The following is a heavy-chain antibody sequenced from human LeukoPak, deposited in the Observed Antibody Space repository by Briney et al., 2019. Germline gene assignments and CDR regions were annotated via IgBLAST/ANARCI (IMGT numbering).Heavy chain of an antibody. CDR3: ARDLALRDSGGYYYFEPGYDAFDI. V-gene: IGHV3-33*01. D-gene: IGHD3-22*01. Sequence: PGRSLRLSCAASGFTFSSYGMHWVRQAPGKGLEWVAVIWYDGSNKYYADSVKGRFTISRDNSKNTLYLQMNSLRAEDTAVYYCARDLALRDSGGYYYFEPGYDAFDIWGQGTMVTVSS. CDR1: GFTFSSYG. CDR2: IWYDGSNK. J-gene: IGHJ3*02.